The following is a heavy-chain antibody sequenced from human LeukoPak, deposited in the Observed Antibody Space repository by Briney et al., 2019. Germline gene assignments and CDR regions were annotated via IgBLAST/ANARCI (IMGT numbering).Heavy chain of an antibody. J-gene: IGHJ4*02. Sequence: GGSLRLSCAASGFTVSSNYMNWVRQAPGEGLEWVSVIYSGGSTYYTDSVKGRFTISRDNSKNTLYLQMNSLRAEDTAVYYCARDHYYGSGSYPLGYWGQGTLVTVSS. CDR3: ARDHYYGSGSYPLGY. V-gene: IGHV3-53*01. CDR2: IYSGGST. CDR1: GFTVSSNY. D-gene: IGHD3-10*01.